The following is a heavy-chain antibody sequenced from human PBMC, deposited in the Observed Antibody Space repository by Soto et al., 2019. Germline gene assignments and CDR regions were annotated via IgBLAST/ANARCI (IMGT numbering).Heavy chain of an antibody. CDR3: ARAQRVAGLYYFDY. V-gene: IGHV1-8*01. J-gene: IGHJ4*02. CDR1: GYTFTSYD. D-gene: IGHD6-19*01. CDR2: MNPNSGNT. Sequence: ASVKVSCKASGYTFTSYDINWVRQATGQGLEWMGWMNPNSGNTGYAQKFQGRVTMTRNTSISTAYMELSSLRSEDTAVYYCARAQRVAGLYYFDYWGQGTLVTVSS.